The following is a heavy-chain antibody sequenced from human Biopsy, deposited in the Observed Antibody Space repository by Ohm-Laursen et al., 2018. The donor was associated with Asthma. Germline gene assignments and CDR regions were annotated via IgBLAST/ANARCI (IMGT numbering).Heavy chain of an antibody. Sequence: SVKVSCKASGYTLTSYYMHWVRQAPGHGLEWMGMINPFGGSSNFAQKFQGRLTMTRDTSTRTVYMELSSLSSEDTAVYYCARGYSGSDRIVYYYSGLEVWGQGTTVTVSS. D-gene: IGHD5-12*01. CDR2: INPFGGSS. V-gene: IGHV1-46*01. J-gene: IGHJ6*02. CDR1: GYTLTSYY. CDR3: ARGYSGSDRIVYYYSGLEV.